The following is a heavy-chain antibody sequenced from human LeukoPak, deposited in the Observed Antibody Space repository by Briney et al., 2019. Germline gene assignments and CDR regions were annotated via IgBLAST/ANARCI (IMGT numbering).Heavy chain of an antibody. V-gene: IGHV3-74*01. CDR3: VVGGSPGY. D-gene: IGHD2-15*01. CDR1: GFAVSSNY. Sequence: GGSLRLSCAASGFAVSSNYMSWVRQAPGKGLGWVSRISTDGYTTDYADFVQGRFTASRDNTKNTWSLEMNSLRAEDTAVYYCVVGGSPGYWGQGTLVTVSS. J-gene: IGHJ4*02. CDR2: ISTDGYTT.